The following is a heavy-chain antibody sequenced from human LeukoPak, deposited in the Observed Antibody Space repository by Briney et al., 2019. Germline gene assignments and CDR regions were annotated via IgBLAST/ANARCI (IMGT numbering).Heavy chain of an antibody. CDR3: ARRVGNNGNSERLVAFDI. CDR1: GGPISSTKYY. Sequence: PSDPLSLICTVSGGPISSTKYYWDWIRRPPGKGLEWIGSIYYIKNSYNVPSLGSRVNISIDTSKNQFSLRLSSVTATDTAADYGARRVGNNGNSERLVAFDIWGQGTMVTVSS. V-gene: IGHV4-39*01. J-gene: IGHJ3*02. D-gene: IGHD4-23*01. CDR2: IYYIKNS.